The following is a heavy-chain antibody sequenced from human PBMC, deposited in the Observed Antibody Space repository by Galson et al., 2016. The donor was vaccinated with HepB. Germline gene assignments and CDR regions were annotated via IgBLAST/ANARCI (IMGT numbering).Heavy chain of an antibody. J-gene: IGHJ4*02. CDR3: GRSGVTVFGVILFGYFDL. V-gene: IGHV3-49*03. Sequence: SLRLSCAGSGFRFSDYSMSWFRQAPGKGLEWIGFIGNEAHGGTTQYAASVKGRFSISRDDSKSIAYLQMNSLKTEDTAVYYCGRSGVTVFGVILFGYFDLWGQGALVTVSS. CDR2: IGNEAHGGTT. CDR1: GFRFSDYS. D-gene: IGHD3-3*01.